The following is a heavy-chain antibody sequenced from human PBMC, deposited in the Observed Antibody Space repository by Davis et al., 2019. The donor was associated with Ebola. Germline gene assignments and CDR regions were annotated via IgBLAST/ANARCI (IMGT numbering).Heavy chain of an antibody. J-gene: IGHJ4*02. CDR3: ARQATQTHFDY. CDR1: GFTFRSYG. CDR2: IWYDGSNK. D-gene: IGHD1-26*01. Sequence: GESLKISCAASGFTFRSYGMHWVRQAPGKGLEWVAVIWYDGSNKYYADSVKGRFTISRDNSKNTLYLQMNSLRAEDTAVYYCARQATQTHFDYWGQGTLVTVSS. V-gene: IGHV3-33*08.